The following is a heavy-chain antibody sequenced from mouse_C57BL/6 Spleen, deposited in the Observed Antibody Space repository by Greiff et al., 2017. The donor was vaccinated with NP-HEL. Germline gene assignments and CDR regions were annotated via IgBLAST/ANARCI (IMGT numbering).Heavy chain of an antibody. V-gene: IGHV10-1*01. CDR1: GFSFNTYA. J-gene: IGHJ4*01. CDR3: VRHASYYYEDYYAMDY. D-gene: IGHD1-1*01. CDR2: IRSKSNNYAT. Sequence: EVQVVESGGGLVQPKGSLKLSCAASGFSFNTYAMNWVRQAPGKGLEWVARIRSKSNNYATYYADSVKDRFTISRDDSESMLYLQMNNLKTEDTAMYYCVRHASYYYEDYYAMDYWGQGTSVTVSS.